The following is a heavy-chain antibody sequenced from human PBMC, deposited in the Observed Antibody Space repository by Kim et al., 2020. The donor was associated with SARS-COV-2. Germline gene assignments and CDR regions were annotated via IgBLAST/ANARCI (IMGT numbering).Heavy chain of an antibody. J-gene: IGHJ5*02. Sequence: SETLSLTCAVYGGSFSGYYWSWIRQPPGKGLEWIGEINHSGSTNYNPSLKSRVTISVDTSKNQFSLKLSSVTAADTAVYYCARGAGRGYYGSGRSLWFDPWGQGTLVTVSS. CDR1: GGSFSGYY. D-gene: IGHD3-10*01. CDR2: INHSGST. V-gene: IGHV4-34*01. CDR3: ARGAGRGYYGSGRSLWFDP.